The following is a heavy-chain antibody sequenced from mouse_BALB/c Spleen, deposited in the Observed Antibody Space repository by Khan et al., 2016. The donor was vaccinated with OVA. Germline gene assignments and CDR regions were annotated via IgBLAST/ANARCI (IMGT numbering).Heavy chain of an antibody. CDR2: ISSGSTTI. D-gene: IGHD2-10*02. CDR3: ARRGYGRAFFEY. CDR1: GFTFSSFG. V-gene: IGHV5-17*02. Sequence: EVELVESGGGLVQPGGSRKLSCAAPGFTFSSFGMHWVRQAPEKGLEWVAYISSGSTTIYYADPVKGRFTISRDNPKNTLFLQMTSLRSEDTAMYCCARRGYGRAFFEYWGQGPTLTVSS. J-gene: IGHJ2*01.